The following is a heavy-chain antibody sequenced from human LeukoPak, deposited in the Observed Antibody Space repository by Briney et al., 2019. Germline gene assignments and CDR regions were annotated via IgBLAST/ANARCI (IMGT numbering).Heavy chain of an antibody. CDR3: ARHQWVPAFDI. V-gene: IGHV4-59*08. CDR2: IYYSGST. Sequence: SETLSLTCTVSGDSISGFYWNWIRQPPGRGLEWIGYIYYSGSTNYNPSLKSRVTISVDTSKNQFSLKLSSVTAADTAVYYCARHQWVPAFDIWGQGIMVTVSS. J-gene: IGHJ3*02. D-gene: IGHD1-26*01. CDR1: GDSISGFY.